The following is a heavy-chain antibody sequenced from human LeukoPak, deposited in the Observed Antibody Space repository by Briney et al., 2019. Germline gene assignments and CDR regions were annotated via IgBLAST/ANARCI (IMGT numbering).Heavy chain of an antibody. CDR3: ARGRRTAAYGGSGSDY. CDR1: GYTFTSYG. D-gene: IGHD3-22*01. CDR2: ISAYNGNT. J-gene: IGHJ4*02. Sequence: WASVKVSCKASGYTFTSYGFSWVRQAPGQGLEWMGWISAYNGNTNYAQKFQGRVTMTTDTSTSTAYMELRSLRSDDTAVFYCARGRRTAAYGGSGSDYWGQGTLVTVSS. V-gene: IGHV1-18*01.